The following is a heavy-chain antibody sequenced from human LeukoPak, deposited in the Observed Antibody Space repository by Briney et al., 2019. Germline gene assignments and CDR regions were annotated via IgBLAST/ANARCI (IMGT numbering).Heavy chain of an antibody. CDR1: GFTFSYYG. J-gene: IGHJ4*02. D-gene: IGHD1-26*01. Sequence: PGGSLRLSCLASGFTFSYYGMHWVRQAPGKGLEWVAVMSYDGSNTYYADSVKGRFAISRDNSKNTLYLQMNSLRAEDTATYYCARYSGRYSNSYFDYWGQGTLVTVSS. CDR3: ARYSGRYSNSYFDY. CDR2: MSYDGSNT. V-gene: IGHV3-30*03.